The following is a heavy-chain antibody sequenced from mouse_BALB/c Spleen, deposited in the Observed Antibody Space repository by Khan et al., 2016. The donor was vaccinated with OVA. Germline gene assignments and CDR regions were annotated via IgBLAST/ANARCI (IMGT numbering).Heavy chain of an antibody. CDR3: TRQGYIAWFTY. CDR2: VDPLSGGT. D-gene: IGHD2-2*01. J-gene: IGHJ3*01. Sequence: VQLKQSGPELMKPGASVKISCKASGYSFTTYYLHWVMQSHGESLEWIGYVDPLSGGTTYNQKFKGKATLTVDKSSSTAYMHLSNLTSEDSAVYYCTRQGYIAWFTYWGQGTLVTVSA. V-gene: IGHV1S135*01. CDR1: GYSFTTYY.